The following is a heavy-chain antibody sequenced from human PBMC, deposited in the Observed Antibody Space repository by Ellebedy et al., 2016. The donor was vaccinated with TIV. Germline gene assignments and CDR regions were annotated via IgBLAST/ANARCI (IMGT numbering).Heavy chain of an antibody. CDR2: INANSGST. D-gene: IGHD1-1*01. J-gene: IGHJ5*02. Sequence: AASVKVSCKASGYTFTSHYMHWVRQAPGHGLEWMGVINANSGSTTYAQKFQGRVTMTRDTSTSTVYIELSSLRSEDTAVYYCARDHSTEETSWWFDPWGQGTLVIVSS. CDR3: ARDHSTEETSWWFDP. CDR1: GYTFTSHY. V-gene: IGHV1-46*01.